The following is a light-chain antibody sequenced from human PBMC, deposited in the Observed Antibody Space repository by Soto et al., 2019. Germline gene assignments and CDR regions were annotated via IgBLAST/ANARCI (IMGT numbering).Light chain of an antibody. V-gene: IGLV3-21*02. J-gene: IGLJ3*02. CDR2: DDS. Sequence: SYELTQPPSVSVAPGQTARIACGGNNIGSLSVHWYQRKPGQAPVLVVYDDSDRPSGIPERFSGSNSGNTATLTISWVEAGDEADYYCQVWHSSDDHWVFGGGTKLTVL. CDR3: QVWHSSDDHWV. CDR1: NIGSLS.